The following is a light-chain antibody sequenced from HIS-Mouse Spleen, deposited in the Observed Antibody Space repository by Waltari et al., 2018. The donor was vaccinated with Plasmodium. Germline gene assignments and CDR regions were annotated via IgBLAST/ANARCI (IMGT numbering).Light chain of an antibody. CDR3: YSTDSSGNHRV. CDR2: EDS. J-gene: IGLJ3*02. CDR1: ALPKYY. V-gene: IGLV3-10*01. Sequence: SYELTQPPSVSVSPGQTARTTCSGDALPKYYAYWYQQKSGQAHVLVISEDSKRPSGITERFSGASSGTMATLTISGAQGEDEADYYCYSTDSSGNHRVFGGGTKLTVL.